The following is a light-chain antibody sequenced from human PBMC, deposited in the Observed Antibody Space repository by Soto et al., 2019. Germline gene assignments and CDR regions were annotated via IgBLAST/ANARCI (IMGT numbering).Light chain of an antibody. CDR1: QSVSTK. J-gene: IGKJ4*01. CDR2: GAS. Sequence: EIVMTQSPATLSVSPGERATLSCRASQSVSTKLAWYKQKPGQAPSLLIYGASTRATGIPARFSGSGSGTEFTLTISSLQSEDFAVYYCQHYNNWPLTFGGGTKVDIK. CDR3: QHYNNWPLT. V-gene: IGKV3-15*01.